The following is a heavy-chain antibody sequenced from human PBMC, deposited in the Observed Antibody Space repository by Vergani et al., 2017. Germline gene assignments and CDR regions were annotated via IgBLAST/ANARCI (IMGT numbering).Heavy chain of an antibody. CDR1: GGTFSSYA. J-gene: IGHJ6*02. CDR2: IIPIFGTA. CDR3: ARDREWFSAYYGMDV. Sequence: QVQLVQSGAEVKKPGFSVKVSCKASGGTFSSYAISWVRQAPGQGLEWMGRIIPIFGTANYAQKFQGRVTITADESTSTAYMELSSLRSEDTAVYYWARDREWFSAYYGMDVWGQGTTVTVSS. V-gene: IGHV1-69*18. D-gene: IGHD3-3*01.